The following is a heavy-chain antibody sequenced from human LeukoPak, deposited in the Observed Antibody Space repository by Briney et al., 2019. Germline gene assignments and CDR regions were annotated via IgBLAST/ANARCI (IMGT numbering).Heavy chain of an antibody. V-gene: IGHV3-23*01. J-gene: IGHJ4*02. Sequence: GGSLRLSCAASGFTFNNYAMSWVRQAPGKGLEWVSAISGSGGSTYYADSVKGRFTISRDNSKNTLYLQMNSLRAEDTAVYYCARGSYNDWGLFDSWGQGTLVTVSS. CDR1: GFTFNNYA. D-gene: IGHD3-10*01. CDR2: ISGSGGST. CDR3: ARGSYNDWGLFDS.